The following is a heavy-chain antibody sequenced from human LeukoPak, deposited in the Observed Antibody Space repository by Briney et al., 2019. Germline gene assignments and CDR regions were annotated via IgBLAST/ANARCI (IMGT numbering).Heavy chain of an antibody. D-gene: IGHD3-16*01. CDR2: IYHYSGST. CDR3: ARAPLYDSSGGDL. Sequence: PSETLSLICTVSGVSFSSGSFYWSWIRQPPRKGLEWIGYIYHYSGSTNYNPSLKSRVTISVDTSKNQFSLHLNSVTAVDTAVYYCARAPLYDSSGGDLWGRGTLVTVSS. J-gene: IGHJ2*01. V-gene: IGHV4-61*01. CDR1: GVSFSSGSFY.